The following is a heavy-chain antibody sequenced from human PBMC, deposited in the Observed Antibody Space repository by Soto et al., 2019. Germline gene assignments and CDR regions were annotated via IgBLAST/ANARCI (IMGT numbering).Heavy chain of an antibody. CDR1: GYSFTNYW. D-gene: IGHD3-3*01. CDR2: IYPDDSDT. V-gene: IGHV5-51*01. Sequence: EFLKISFKGYGYSFTNYWIGWVRRMPGKGLEWMGMIYPDDSDTKYSPSFQGQVTFSADKSINTAYLQWSSLKASDTAIYYCARLEWLSLAAWFDPWGQGTLVTVSS. J-gene: IGHJ5*02. CDR3: ARLEWLSLAAWFDP.